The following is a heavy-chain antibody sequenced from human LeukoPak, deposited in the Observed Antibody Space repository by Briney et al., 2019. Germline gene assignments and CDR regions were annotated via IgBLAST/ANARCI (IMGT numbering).Heavy chain of an antibody. J-gene: IGHJ6*02. CDR1: GGTISSYY. CDR3: ARSPGSYGLYYYGMDV. D-gene: IGHD1-26*01. CDR2: IYYSGST. Sequence: SETLSLTCTVSGGTISSYYWSWIRQPPRKGLEWIGYIYYSGSTNYNPSLKSRVTISVDTSKNQFSLKLSSVTAADTAVYYCARSPGSYGLYYYGMDVWGQGATFTVSS. V-gene: IGHV4-59*01.